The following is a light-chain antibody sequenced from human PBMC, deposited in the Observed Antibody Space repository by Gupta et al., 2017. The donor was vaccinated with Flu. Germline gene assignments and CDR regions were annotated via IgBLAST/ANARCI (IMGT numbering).Light chain of an antibody. CDR3: LQANRFPLS. V-gene: IGKV1-12*01. Sequence: PSTVSASVGDRVSITCRASQHINSWLAWYQKKPGQAPKVLIYAASSLQSGVPSRFSGSGYGTDFTLTISSLQPEDFATYFCLQANRFPLSFGEGTKVEMK. J-gene: IGKJ4*01. CDR1: QHINSW. CDR2: AAS.